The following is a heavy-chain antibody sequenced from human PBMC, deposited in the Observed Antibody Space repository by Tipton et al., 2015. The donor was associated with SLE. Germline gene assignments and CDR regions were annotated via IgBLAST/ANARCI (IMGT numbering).Heavy chain of an antibody. CDR2: ISYSGST. J-gene: IGHJ3*02. Sequence: TLSLTCTVSGGSISSSNYYWGWLRQPPGKGLEWIGSISYSGSTSYNPSLKSRVTISVDTSKNQFSLKLSSVTAADTAVYYCARRSWWGQGAFDIWGQGTMVTVSS. V-gene: IGHV4-39*07. CDR3: ARRSWWGQGAFDI. CDR1: GGSISSSNYY. D-gene: IGHD2-8*02.